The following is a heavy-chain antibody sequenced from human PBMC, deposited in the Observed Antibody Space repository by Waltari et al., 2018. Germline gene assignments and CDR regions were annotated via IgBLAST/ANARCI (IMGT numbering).Heavy chain of an antibody. D-gene: IGHD1-1*01. CDR3: AKDYPAGTTAAPFDY. V-gene: IGHV3-23*01. J-gene: IGHJ4*02. Sequence: QLLESGGGLVQDGGSLRLSCAASGFTFSSYAMSWVRPAPGKGLEWVSAISGSGGSTYYADSVKGRFTISRDNSKNTLYLQMNSLGAEDTAVYYWAKDYPAGTTAAPFDYWGQGTLVTVSS. CDR1: GFTFSSYA. CDR2: ISGSGGST.